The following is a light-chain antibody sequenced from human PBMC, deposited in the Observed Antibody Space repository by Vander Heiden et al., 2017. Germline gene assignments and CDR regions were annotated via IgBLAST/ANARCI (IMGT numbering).Light chain of an antibody. J-gene: IGKJ3*01. V-gene: IGKV3-20*01. CDR2: FAS. CDR1: QSIGSSY. CDR3: QQYGTSGGIT. Sequence: EIVLTQSPGTLSLSPGERVTLSCRASQSIGSSYLAWYQQKPGQAPRLLIYFASTRATGIPDRFSGSGSGRDFTLTISRLEPEGFAVYYCQQYGTSGGITFGPGTKVDIK.